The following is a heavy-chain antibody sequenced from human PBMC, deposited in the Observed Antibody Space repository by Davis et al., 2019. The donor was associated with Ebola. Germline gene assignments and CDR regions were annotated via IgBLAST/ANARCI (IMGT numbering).Heavy chain of an antibody. J-gene: IGHJ3*02. V-gene: IGHV4-61*08. CDR2: IYYSGST. Sequence: MPSETLSLTCAVSGGSISSGGYYWSWIRQPPGKGLEWIGYIYYSGSTNYNPSLKSRVTISVDTSKNQFSLKLSSVTAADTAVYYCARHPWGYDILTGYYRNDAFDIWGQGTMVTVSS. CDR1: GGSISSGGYY. CDR3: ARHPWGYDILTGYYRNDAFDI. D-gene: IGHD3-9*01.